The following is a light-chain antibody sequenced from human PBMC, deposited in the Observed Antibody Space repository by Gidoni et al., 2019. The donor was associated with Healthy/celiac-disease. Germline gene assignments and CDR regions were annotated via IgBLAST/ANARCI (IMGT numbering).Light chain of an antibody. CDR1: SGHSSYA. J-gene: IGLJ3*02. CDR3: QTWGTGIQV. V-gene: IGLV4-69*01. Sequence: QLVLTQSPSASASLGASVKLTCTLSSGHSSYAIAWHQQQPDKGPRYLMKLNSDGSHSKGDGIPDRFSGSSSGAERYLTISSRQSEDEADYYCQTWGTGIQVFGGGTKLTVL. CDR2: LNSDGSH.